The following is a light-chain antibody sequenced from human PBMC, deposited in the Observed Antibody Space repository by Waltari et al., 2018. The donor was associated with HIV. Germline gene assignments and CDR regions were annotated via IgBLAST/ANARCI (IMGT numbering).Light chain of an antibody. V-gene: IGKV1-5*03. CDR2: KAS. CDR1: HRTSNW. CDR3: KIYSGYFRT. Sequence: DIQMTQSPPTLSASVGDRVAITSRASHRTSNWLAWSQQNQGTAPEPLIYKASSLESGVPSRVGGRGSETEYTLTISSLQPDDFATYYCKIYSGYFRTFGKGTKVEIK. J-gene: IGKJ1*01.